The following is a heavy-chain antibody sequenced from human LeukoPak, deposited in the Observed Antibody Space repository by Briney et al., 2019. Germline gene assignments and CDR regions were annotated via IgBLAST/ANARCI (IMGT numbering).Heavy chain of an antibody. J-gene: IGHJ4*02. Sequence: SETLSLTCTVSGGSISSYYWSWIRQPPGKGLEWIGYIYYSGSTNYSPSLKSRVTISVDRSKNQFSLKLSSVTAADTAVYYCARTVLGGSLDYWGQGTLVIVSS. CDR1: GGSISSYY. CDR3: ARTVLGGSLDY. CDR2: IYYSGST. V-gene: IGHV4-59*12. D-gene: IGHD3-10*01.